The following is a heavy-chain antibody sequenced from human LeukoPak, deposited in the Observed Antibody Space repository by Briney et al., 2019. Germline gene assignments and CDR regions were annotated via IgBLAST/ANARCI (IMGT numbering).Heavy chain of an antibody. CDR3: ARDNSVRDEAWWFNP. CDR2: INANGAST. Sequence: GGSLRLSCAASGFSFDDYGMNWVRQAPGKGLEWVCRINANGASTAYADSVKGRFTISRDNAKNSLYLQMNSLRAEDTALYYCARDNSVRDEAWWFNPWGQGTLVTVSS. J-gene: IGHJ5*02. D-gene: IGHD5-24*01. CDR1: GFSFDDYG. V-gene: IGHV3-20*04.